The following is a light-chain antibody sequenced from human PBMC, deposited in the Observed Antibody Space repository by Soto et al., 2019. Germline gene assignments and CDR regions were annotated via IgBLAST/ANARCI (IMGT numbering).Light chain of an antibody. V-gene: IGKV3-11*01. CDR1: QSVGSY. CDR3: QKRSNWPLN. J-gene: IGKJ4*01. CDR2: DAS. Sequence: EIVMTNSPATLSVSPVEIATLSCMASQSVGSYLAWYQQKPGQAPRLLIYDASNRATGIPARFSGSGSGTDFTLTISSLEPEDFAVYYCQKRSNWPLNCGGGNKGAIK.